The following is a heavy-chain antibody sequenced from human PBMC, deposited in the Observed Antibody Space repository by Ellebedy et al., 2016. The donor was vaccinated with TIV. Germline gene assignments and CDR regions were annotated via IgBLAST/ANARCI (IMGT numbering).Heavy chain of an antibody. CDR1: EYTFTSYD. V-gene: IGHV1-8*01. Sequence: AASVKVSCKASEYTFTSYDIAWVRQATGQGLEWMGWMNPNSGKTGYAQKFQGRVTMTRNTAISTVYMELSSLRSEDTAVYYCARDLIRGLNYYYFGMDVWGQGTTVTVSS. CDR2: MNPNSGKT. D-gene: IGHD3/OR15-3a*01. J-gene: IGHJ6*02. CDR3: ARDLIRGLNYYYFGMDV.